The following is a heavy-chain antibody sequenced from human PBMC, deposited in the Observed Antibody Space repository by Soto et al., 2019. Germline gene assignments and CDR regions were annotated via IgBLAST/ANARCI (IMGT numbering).Heavy chain of an antibody. CDR1: GYSISSGYC. Sequence: SETLSLTCAVSGYSISSGYCWGWIRQPPGKGLEWIGSIYHSGSTYYNPSLKSRVTISVDTSKNQFSLKLSSVTAADTAVYYCAREGWYYGSGRGYYYGMDVWGQGTTVTV. J-gene: IGHJ6*02. D-gene: IGHD3-10*01. V-gene: IGHV4-38-2*02. CDR2: IYHSGST. CDR3: AREGWYYGSGRGYYYGMDV.